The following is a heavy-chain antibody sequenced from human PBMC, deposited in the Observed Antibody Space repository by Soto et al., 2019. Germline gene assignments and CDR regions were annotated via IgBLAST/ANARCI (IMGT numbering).Heavy chain of an antibody. Sequence: HTTVKKTGQALMKPTQTLTLTCAFFGFSLSTNGVAVGRVRLPQGKSLERLALIFLNDAKRYSPSLMSRLPITKDISQNQVVRTMTNRDHVETARYYCSHMRGSGLFGMDVWGQGTTVTVSS. D-gene: IGHD3-10*01. CDR1: GFSLSTNGVA. J-gene: IGHJ6*02. V-gene: IGHV2-5*01. CDR3: SHMRGSGLFGMDV. CDR2: IFLNDAK.